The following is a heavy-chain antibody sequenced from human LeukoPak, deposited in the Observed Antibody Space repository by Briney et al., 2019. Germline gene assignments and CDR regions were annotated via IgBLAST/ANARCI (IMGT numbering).Heavy chain of an antibody. Sequence: GGSLRLSCAPSGFTFSSYWMSWVRQAPGKGLGWVANKKQDGSETYYVDSVKGRFTISRDNAKNSLYLQMNSLRAEDTAVYYCASSSSWYPSPDYWGQGTLVTVSS. J-gene: IGHJ4*02. D-gene: IGHD6-13*01. CDR1: GFTFSSYW. CDR3: ASSSSWYPSPDY. CDR2: KKQDGSET. V-gene: IGHV3-7*01.